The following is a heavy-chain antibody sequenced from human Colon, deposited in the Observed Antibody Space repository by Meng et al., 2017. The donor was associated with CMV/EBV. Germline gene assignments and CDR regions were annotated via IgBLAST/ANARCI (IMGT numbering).Heavy chain of an antibody. CDR3: ARTQDCTSTSCYTGFDP. D-gene: IGHD2-2*01. V-gene: IGHV4-30-4*08. J-gene: IGHJ5*02. Sequence: SICSGDYYWSWIRQPPGQGLEWIGFTYYNGRSYYHPSLKSRVTMSVDTSKNQFSLRLSSVTAADTAVYYCARTQDCTSTSCYTGFDPWGQGTLVTVSS. CDR2: TYYNGRS. CDR1: SICSGDYY.